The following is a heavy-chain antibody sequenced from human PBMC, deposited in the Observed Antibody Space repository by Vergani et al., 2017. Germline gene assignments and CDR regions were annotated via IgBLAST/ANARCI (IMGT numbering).Heavy chain of an antibody. V-gene: IGHV4-39*01. CDR1: GASIRSSNYY. J-gene: IGHJ4*02. Sequence: QLQLQESGPGLVKPSATLSLTCSVSGASIRSSNYYWGWIRQPPGKGLEWIASIYYSGSTYYNPSLKSRVTISVDTSKNQFSLKLSSVTAADTALYFCARHDRKTYTATMGWYDYWGQGILVTVSS. D-gene: IGHD3-16*01. CDR3: ARHDRKTYTATMGWYDY. CDR2: IYYSGST.